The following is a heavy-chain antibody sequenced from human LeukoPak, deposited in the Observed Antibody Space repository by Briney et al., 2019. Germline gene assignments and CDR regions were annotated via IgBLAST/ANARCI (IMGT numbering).Heavy chain of an antibody. V-gene: IGHV3-21*01. Sequence: GGSLRLSCAASRFTFSSYSMNWVRQAPGKGLEWVSSISSSSSYIYYADSVKGRFTISRDNAKNSLYLQMNSLRAEDTAVYYCARAPPLRFLEWPPGRYYYYYMDVWGKGTTVTVSS. D-gene: IGHD3-3*01. J-gene: IGHJ6*03. CDR2: ISSSSSYI. CDR3: ARAPPLRFLEWPPGRYYYYYMDV. CDR1: RFTFSSYS.